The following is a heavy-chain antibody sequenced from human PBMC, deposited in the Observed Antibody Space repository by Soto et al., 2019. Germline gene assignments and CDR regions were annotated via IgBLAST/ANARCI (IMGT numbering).Heavy chain of an antibody. Sequence: RLSCAASGLRFVNYAVYFVREAPVKGMEWVSGLSGSGTSTYYADSVKGRFTISRDNSRDTLFLQMNSLTADDTAVYYCAKATTNGGWFNPFDSWGQGALVTVSS. CDR3: AKATTNGGWFNPFDS. J-gene: IGHJ4*02. CDR1: GLRFVNYA. V-gene: IGHV3-23*01. D-gene: IGHD6-19*01. CDR2: LSGSGTST.